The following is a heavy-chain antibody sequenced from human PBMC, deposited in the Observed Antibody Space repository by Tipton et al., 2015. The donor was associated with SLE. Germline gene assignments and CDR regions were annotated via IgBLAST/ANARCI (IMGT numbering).Heavy chain of an antibody. D-gene: IGHD1-26*01. V-gene: IGHV3-74*01. J-gene: IGHJ3*02. CDR3: ASPGEWELPDAFDI. Sequence: SLRLSCAASGFTSRSYWMHWVRQAPGKGLVWVSRINSDGSSTSYADSVKGRFTISRDNAKNTLYLQMNSLRAEDTAVYYCASPGEWELPDAFDIWGQGTMVTVSS. CDR2: INSDGSST. CDR1: GFTSRSYW.